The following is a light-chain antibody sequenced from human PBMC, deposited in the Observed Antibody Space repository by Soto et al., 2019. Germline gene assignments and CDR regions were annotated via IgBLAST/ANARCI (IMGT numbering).Light chain of an antibody. CDR3: QHYSSSPPEFT. CDR1: QSVSSSS. CDR2: GAS. J-gene: IGKJ3*01. V-gene: IGKV3-20*01. Sequence: EMVLTQSPATLSLSPGERATLSCRASQSVSSSSLAWYQQRPGQAPRLLIFGASYRATGIPDRFSGSGSGTDFTLTISRLEHEDFAVYYCQHYSSSPPEFTFGPGTKVDSK.